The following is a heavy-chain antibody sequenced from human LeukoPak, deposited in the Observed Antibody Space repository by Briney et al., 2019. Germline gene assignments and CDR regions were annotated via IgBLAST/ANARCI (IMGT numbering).Heavy chain of an antibody. V-gene: IGHV1-2*02. CDR1: GYTFTGYY. Sequence: ASVKVSCKASGYTFTGYYMHWVRQAPGQGLEWMGWINPNSGGTNYAQKFQGRVTMTRDTSISTAYMELSRLRSDDTAVYYCARTLAYCGGDCYSGHGWFDPWGQGTLVTVSS. CDR2: INPNSGGT. CDR3: ARTLAYCGGDCYSGHGWFDP. D-gene: IGHD2-21*02. J-gene: IGHJ5*02.